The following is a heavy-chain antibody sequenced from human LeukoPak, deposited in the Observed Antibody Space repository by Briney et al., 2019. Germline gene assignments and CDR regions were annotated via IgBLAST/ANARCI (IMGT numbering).Heavy chain of an antibody. CDR3: ARERERELFFDY. J-gene: IGHJ4*02. CDR1: VGTFSSYA. D-gene: IGHD1-26*01. Sequence: ASVKVSCKASVGTFSSYAISWVRQAPRQALEWMGRIIPIFGTANYAKKFQGRVTKTTDESTSTASMELSSLRSEETAVYYCARERERELFFDYWGQGSLVTVSS. CDR2: IIPIFGTA. V-gene: IGHV1-69*05.